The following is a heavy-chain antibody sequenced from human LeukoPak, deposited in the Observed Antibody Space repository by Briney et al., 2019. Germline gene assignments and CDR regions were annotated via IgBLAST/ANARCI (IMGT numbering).Heavy chain of an antibody. CDR2: ISAYNGNT. Sequence: ASVKVSCKASGYTFTSYGISWVRQAPGQGLEWMGWISAYNGNTNYAQKLQGRVTISADESMSTAYMELSSLRSEDTAVYYCARERATSMENDAFDIWGQGTMVTVSS. J-gene: IGHJ3*02. V-gene: IGHV1-18*01. CDR1: GYTFTSYG. D-gene: IGHD5-18*01. CDR3: ARERATSMENDAFDI.